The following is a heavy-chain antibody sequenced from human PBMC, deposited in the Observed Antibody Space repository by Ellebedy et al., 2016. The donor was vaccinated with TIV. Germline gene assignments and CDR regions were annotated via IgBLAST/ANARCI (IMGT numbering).Heavy chain of an antibody. Sequence: ASVKVSCKASGGTFSSYAISWVRQATGQGLEWMGWMNPNSGNTGYAQKFQGRVTMTRNTSISTAYMELSSLRSEDTAVYYCARGRYSSGWYLNYWGQGTLVTVSS. CDR3: ARGRYSSGWYLNY. V-gene: IGHV1-8*02. J-gene: IGHJ4*02. CDR1: GGTFSSYA. CDR2: MNPNSGNT. D-gene: IGHD6-19*01.